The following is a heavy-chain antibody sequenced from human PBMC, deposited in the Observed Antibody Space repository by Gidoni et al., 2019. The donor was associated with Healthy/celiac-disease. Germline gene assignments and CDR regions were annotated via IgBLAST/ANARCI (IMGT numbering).Heavy chain of an antibody. CDR1: GFTVSSNY. CDR3: ARNQYSSSWYYFDY. J-gene: IGHJ4*02. D-gene: IGHD6-13*01. V-gene: IGHV3-53*01. Sequence: EVQLVESGGGLIQPGGSLRLSCAASGFTVSSNYMSWVRQAPGKGLEWVSVIYSGGSTDYADSVKGRFTISRDNSKNTLYLQMNSLRAEDTAVYYCARNQYSSSWYYFDYWGQGTLVTVSS. CDR2: IYSGGST.